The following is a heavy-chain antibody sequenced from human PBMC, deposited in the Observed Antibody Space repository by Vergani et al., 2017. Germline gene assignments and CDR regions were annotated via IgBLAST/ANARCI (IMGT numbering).Heavy chain of an antibody. CDR3: ARQREQLVPGNYYYYYYMDV. D-gene: IGHD6-13*01. CDR2: IYYSGST. V-gene: IGHV4-39*01. CDR1: GGSISSTFYY. Sequence: QLQLQESDPGLVKPSETLYLTCTVSGGSISSTFYYWGWIRQPPGKGLEWIGTIYYSGSTYYNPSLKSRVTISVDTSKNQFSLKLNSVTAADTAVYFCARQREQLVPGNYYYYYYMDVWGKGTTVTVSS. J-gene: IGHJ6*03.